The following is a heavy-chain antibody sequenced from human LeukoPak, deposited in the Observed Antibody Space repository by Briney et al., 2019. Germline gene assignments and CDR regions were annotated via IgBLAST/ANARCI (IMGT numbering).Heavy chain of an antibody. CDR3: AKLGSSTVAFDH. CDR1: GFTFSSYA. Sequence: PRGSLRLSCAASGFTFSSYAMSSVCQAPGKGLERVSTIGSSGDRTYYADSVKGRFTISRDSSKNTLYLQMNSLRAEDTAVYFCAKLGSSTVAFDHWGQGTLVTVSS. J-gene: IGHJ4*02. CDR2: IGSSGDRT. D-gene: IGHD4-11*01. V-gene: IGHV3-23*01.